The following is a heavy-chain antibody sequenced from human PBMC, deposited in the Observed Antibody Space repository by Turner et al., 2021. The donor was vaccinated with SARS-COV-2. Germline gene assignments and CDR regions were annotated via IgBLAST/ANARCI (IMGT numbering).Heavy chain of an antibody. J-gene: IGHJ6*02. CDR2: IWYDGSNK. Sequence: QVQLVETGGGVVPPGRSLRLSCEASAFTFSSYGMHWVRQAPGKGLEWVAVIWYDGSNKYYADSVKGRFTISRDNSKNTLYLQMNSLRAEDTAVYYCAKAGGIFADWSWLDAWGQGSTVTVSS. CDR1: AFTFSSYG. V-gene: IGHV3-33*06. D-gene: IGHD3-3*01. CDR3: AKAGGIFADWSWLDA.